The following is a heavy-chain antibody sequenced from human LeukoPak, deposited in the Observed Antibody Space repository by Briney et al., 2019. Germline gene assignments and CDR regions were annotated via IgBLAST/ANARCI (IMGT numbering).Heavy chain of an antibody. CDR1: GYTFTSYD. Sequence: ASVKVSCKASGYTFTSYDINWVRQATGQGFEWMGWMNPNSGNTGYAQKFQGRVTMTRNTSISTAYMELSSLRSEDTAVYYCASLHLSGYDDYGMDVWGQGTTVTVSS. D-gene: IGHD5-12*01. V-gene: IGHV1-8*01. CDR2: MNPNSGNT. CDR3: ASLHLSGYDDYGMDV. J-gene: IGHJ6*02.